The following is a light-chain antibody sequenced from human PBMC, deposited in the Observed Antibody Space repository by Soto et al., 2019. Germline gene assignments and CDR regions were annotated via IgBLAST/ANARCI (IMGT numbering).Light chain of an antibody. CDR3: SSFTGGSTLVV. Sequence: QSALTQPASVSGSPGQSITISCTGTSSDVGGYNYVSWYQQHPGKAPKLMICDVSNRPSGVSNRFSGSKSGNTASLTISGLQAEDEADYYCSSFTGGSTLVVFGTGTKVTVL. CDR2: DVS. V-gene: IGLV2-14*03. CDR1: SSDVGGYNY. J-gene: IGLJ1*01.